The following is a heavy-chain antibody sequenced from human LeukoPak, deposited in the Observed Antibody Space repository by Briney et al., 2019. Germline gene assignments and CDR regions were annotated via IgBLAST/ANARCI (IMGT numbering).Heavy chain of an antibody. Sequence: SETLSLTCTVSGGSISSSSYYWGWIRQPPGKGLEWIGSIYYSGSTYYNPSLKSRVTISVDTSKNQFSLKLSSVTAADTAVYYCARLNGGSSWYLDWFDPWGREPWSPSPQ. CDR2: IYYSGST. D-gene: IGHD6-13*01. CDR1: GGSISSSSYY. CDR3: ARLNGGSSWYLDWFDP. V-gene: IGHV4-39*01. J-gene: IGHJ5*02.